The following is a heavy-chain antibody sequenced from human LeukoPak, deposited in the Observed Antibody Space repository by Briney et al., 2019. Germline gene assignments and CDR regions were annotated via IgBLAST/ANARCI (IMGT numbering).Heavy chain of an antibody. CDR2: IIPILGIA. Sequence: SVKVSCKASGGTFSSYAISWVRQAPGQGLEWMGRIIPILGIANYAQKFQGRVTITADKSTSTAYMELSSLRSEDTAVYYCAREPKVLGYCSSTGCYRPFDYWGQGTLVTVSS. D-gene: IGHD2-2*02. V-gene: IGHV1-69*04. CDR3: AREPKVLGYCSSTGCYRPFDY. J-gene: IGHJ4*02. CDR1: GGTFSSYA.